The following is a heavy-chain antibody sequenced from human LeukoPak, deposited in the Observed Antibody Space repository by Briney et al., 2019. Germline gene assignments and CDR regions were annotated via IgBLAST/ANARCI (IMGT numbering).Heavy chain of an antibody. V-gene: IGHV4-59*12. D-gene: IGHD3-3*01. CDR3: ARVAGRYYDFWSGYYEGSNWFDP. J-gene: IGHJ5*02. Sequence: SETLSLTCTVSGGSISSYYWSWIRQPPGKGLEWIGYIYYSGSTYYNPSLKSRVTISVDTPKNQFSLKLSSVTAADTAVYYCARVAGRYYDFWSGYYEGSNWFDPWGQGTLVTVSS. CDR2: IYYSGST. CDR1: GGSISSYY.